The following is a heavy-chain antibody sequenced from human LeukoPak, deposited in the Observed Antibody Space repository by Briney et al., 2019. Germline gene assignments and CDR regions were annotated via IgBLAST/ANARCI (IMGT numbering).Heavy chain of an antibody. J-gene: IGHJ4*02. V-gene: IGHV3-15*07. CDR3: STLTSRGLSDS. Sequence: PGGSLRLSCAASGFTFTNAWMNWVRQAPGKGLEWVGRIKSKADGETIDYAAPVKGRFTFSRDDSKNMLYLQMNSLKSEDTAVYYCSTLTSRGLSDSWGQGTLVTVST. CDR1: GFTFTNAW. CDR2: IKSKADGETI. D-gene: IGHD1-20*01.